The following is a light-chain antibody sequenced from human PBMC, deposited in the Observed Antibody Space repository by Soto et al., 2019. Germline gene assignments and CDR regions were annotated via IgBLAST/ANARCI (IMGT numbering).Light chain of an antibody. CDR2: AXS. Sequence: EIVLTQSLATLSLSAGEGATLSXRACESCSTYFVRYQHKLGXASSXXXYAXSSMAIGSPDRLSGSGSGTDFTLTISRLDPEDFAVYFCQQYGSSTRTFGQGTKVDIK. J-gene: IGKJ1*01. CDR1: ESCSTY. CDR3: QQYGSSTRT. V-gene: IGKV3-20*01.